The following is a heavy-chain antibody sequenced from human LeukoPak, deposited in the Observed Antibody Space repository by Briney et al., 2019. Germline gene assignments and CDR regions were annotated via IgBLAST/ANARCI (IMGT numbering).Heavy chain of an antibody. Sequence: SETLSLTCAVSGGSISSTNWWSWVRQSPGTGLEWIGEIYHTGSTNYNPSLESRVTTSVDKPKNQFSLELRSVTAADTAVYYCATARRDSSGYYFEDWGQGTLVTVSS. CDR3: ATARRDSSGYYFED. D-gene: IGHD3-22*01. J-gene: IGHJ4*02. CDR1: GGSISSTNW. V-gene: IGHV4-4*02. CDR2: IYHTGST.